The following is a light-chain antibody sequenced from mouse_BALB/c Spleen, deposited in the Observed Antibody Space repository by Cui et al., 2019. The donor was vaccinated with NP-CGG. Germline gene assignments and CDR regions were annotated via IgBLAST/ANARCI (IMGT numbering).Light chain of an antibody. V-gene: IGLV1*01. J-gene: IGLJ1*01. CDR2: GTN. Sequence: QAVVTPESALPTSPGETVTLTCRSSTGAVTTSNYANWIQEKPDHLFTGLIGGTNNRAPGVPARFSGSLIGDKAALTITGAQTEDEAIYFCTLWYSNHWGFGGGTKLTVL. CDR3: TLWYSNHWG. CDR1: TGAVTTSNY.